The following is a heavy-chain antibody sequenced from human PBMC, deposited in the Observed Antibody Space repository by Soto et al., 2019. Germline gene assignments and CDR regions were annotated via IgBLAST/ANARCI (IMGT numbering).Heavy chain of an antibody. Sequence: SVKVSCKASGGTFSSYAISWVRQAPGQGLEWMGGIIPIFGTANYAQKFQGRVTITADESTSTAYMELSSLRSEDTAVYYCARDRALVYCGGDCYPFDYWGQGTLVTVSS. D-gene: IGHD2-21*02. CDR3: ARDRALVYCGGDCYPFDY. V-gene: IGHV1-69*13. J-gene: IGHJ4*02. CDR2: IIPIFGTA. CDR1: GGTFSSYA.